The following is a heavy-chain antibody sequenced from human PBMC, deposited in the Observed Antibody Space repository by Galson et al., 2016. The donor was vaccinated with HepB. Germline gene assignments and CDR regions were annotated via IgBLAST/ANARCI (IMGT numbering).Heavy chain of an antibody. CDR3: ARGGGQWLLQEVY. Sequence: SLRLSCAASGFTFSYYTMKWVRQAPGKGPEWVSSISSSGTYTYYADSGKGRFTISRDNAKNSLYLQMNSLRAEDTALYYCARGGGQWLLQEVYWGQGTLVTVST. D-gene: IGHD3-22*01. CDR1: GFTFSYYT. CDR2: ISSSGTYT. J-gene: IGHJ4*02. V-gene: IGHV3-21*01.